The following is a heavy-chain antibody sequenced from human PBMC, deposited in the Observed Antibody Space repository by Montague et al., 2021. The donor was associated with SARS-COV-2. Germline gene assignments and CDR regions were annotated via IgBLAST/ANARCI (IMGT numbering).Heavy chain of an antibody. J-gene: IGHJ5*02. CDR3: ATTGLGGESWFDP. V-gene: IGHV4-61*02. Sequence: TLSLTCTVSGVSISSATYYWSWIRQPAGKGLEWIGSVYTSGSTNYNPSLESRATLSVDTSKNQFSLKLRSVTAADTAVYFCATTGLGGESWFDPWGQGTLVAVSS. CDR1: GVSISSATYY. CDR2: VYTSGST. D-gene: IGHD7-27*01.